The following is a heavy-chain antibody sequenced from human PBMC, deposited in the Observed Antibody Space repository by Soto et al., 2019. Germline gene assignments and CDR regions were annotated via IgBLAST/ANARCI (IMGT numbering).Heavy chain of an antibody. Sequence: PSETLSLTCTVSGGSISSYYWSWIRQPPGKGLEWIGYIYYSGSTNYNPSLKSRVTISVDTSKNQSSLKLSSVAAADTAVYYCARGGYCSSTSCLQSYYYHYGMDVWGEGTTVTVS. D-gene: IGHD2-2*01. J-gene: IGHJ6*02. V-gene: IGHV4-59*01. CDR3: ARGGYCSSTSCLQSYYYHYGMDV. CDR2: IYYSGST. CDR1: GGSISSYY.